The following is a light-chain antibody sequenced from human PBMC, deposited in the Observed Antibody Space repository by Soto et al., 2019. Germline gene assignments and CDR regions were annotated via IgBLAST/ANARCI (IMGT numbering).Light chain of an antibody. J-gene: IGKJ1*01. CDR1: QSVSSS. V-gene: IGKV3-15*01. Sequence: EIVMTQSPATLSVSPGERATLSCRASQSVSSSLAWYQQKPGQAPRLLIYGASTRATGIPARFSGSGSGTEFTLTISSQQSEDFAVYYCQQYNNWPRTFGQGTKVDIK. CDR2: GAS. CDR3: QQYNNWPRT.